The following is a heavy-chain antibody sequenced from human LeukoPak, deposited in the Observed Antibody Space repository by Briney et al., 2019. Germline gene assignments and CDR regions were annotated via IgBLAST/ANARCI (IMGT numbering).Heavy chain of an antibody. D-gene: IGHD3-10*01. CDR1: GFTFSNAW. J-gene: IGHJ4*02. Sequence: PGGSLRLSCAASGFTFSNAWMSWVRQAPGKGLEWVGRIKSKTDGGTTDYAAPVKGRFTISRDDSKNTLYLQMNSLKTEDTAVYYCTTDRSEVRGVIIDYYFDYWGQGTLVTVSS. CDR2: IKSKTDGGTT. CDR3: TTDRSEVRGVIIDYYFDY. V-gene: IGHV3-15*01.